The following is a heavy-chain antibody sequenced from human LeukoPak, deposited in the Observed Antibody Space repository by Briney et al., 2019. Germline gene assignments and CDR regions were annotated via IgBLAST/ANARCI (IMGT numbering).Heavy chain of an antibody. Sequence: GVPVRLPCAPSRLTQHLYHKIGPPHSPGEARVCVSAISGSGDSTYYADSVKGRFTISRDNSKNTLYLQMNSLRAEDTAVYYCAKDRGSGGMDVWGQGTTVTVSS. J-gene: IGHJ6*02. CDR2: ISGSGDST. CDR1: RLTQHLYH. D-gene: IGHD3-10*01. V-gene: IGHV3-23*01. CDR3: AKDRGSGGMDV.